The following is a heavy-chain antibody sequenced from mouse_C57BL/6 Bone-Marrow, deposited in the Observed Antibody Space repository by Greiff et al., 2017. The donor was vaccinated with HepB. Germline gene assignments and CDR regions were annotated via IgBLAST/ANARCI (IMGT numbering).Heavy chain of an antibody. J-gene: IGHJ1*03. CDR1: GFTFNTYA. D-gene: IGHD2-12*01. CDR3: VRGMPLRPYFDV. V-gene: IGHV10-3*01. Sequence: EVMLVESGGGLVQPKGSLKLSCAASGFTFNTYAMHWVRQAPGKGLEWVGRIRSKSSNYATYYADSVKDRFTISRDDSQSMLYLQMNNLKTADTAMYYCVRGMPLRPYFDVGGTGTTVTVPS. CDR2: IRSKSSNYAT.